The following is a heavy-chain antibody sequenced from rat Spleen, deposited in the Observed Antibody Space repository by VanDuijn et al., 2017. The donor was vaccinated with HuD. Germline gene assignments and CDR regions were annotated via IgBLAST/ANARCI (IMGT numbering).Heavy chain of an antibody. D-gene: IGHD5-1*01. CDR1: GFSLTSYH. J-gene: IGHJ4*01. V-gene: IGHV2-32*01. CDR3: ARAPGNGYVMDA. CDR2: MWSDGDT. Sequence: QVQLKESGPGLVQPSQTLSLTCTVSGFSLTSYHVHWVRQPPGKGLEWMGVMWSDGDTSYNSALKSRLSISRDTSKNHIFLKMNSLQSEDTTTYYCARAPGNGYVMDAWGQGASVTVSS.